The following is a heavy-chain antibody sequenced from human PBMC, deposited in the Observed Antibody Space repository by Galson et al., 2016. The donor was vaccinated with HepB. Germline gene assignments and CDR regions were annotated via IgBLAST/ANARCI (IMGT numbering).Heavy chain of an antibody. D-gene: IGHD3-22*01. CDR3: AKDYYDSISLLDY. Sequence: SLRLSCAASRFTFDDYAMPWVRQAPGKGLEWVSGISWNSVSIGYADSVKGRFTISRDNAKNSLYLQMSSLRPEDTALYYCAKDYYDSISLLDYWGQGTLVTVSS. V-gene: IGHV3-9*01. CDR2: ISWNSVSI. J-gene: IGHJ4*02. CDR1: RFTFDDYA.